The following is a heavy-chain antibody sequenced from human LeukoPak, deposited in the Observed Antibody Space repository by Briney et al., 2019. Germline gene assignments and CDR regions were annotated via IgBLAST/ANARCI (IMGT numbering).Heavy chain of an antibody. CDR1: GGHIDSVY. V-gene: IGHV4-4*07. CDR3: ARAIRGVSAAGPYYFDY. J-gene: IGHJ4*02. D-gene: IGHD6-13*01. Sequence: PSETLSLTCSVSGGHIDSVYWNWIRQPAGKGLEWIGRIYTSGSTNYNPSLKSRVTMSVDTSKNQFSLKLSSVTAADTAVYYCARAIRGVSAAGPYYFDYWGQGTLVTVSS. CDR2: IYTSGST.